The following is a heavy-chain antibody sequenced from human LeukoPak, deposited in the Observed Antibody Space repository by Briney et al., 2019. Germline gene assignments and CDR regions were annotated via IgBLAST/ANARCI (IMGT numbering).Heavy chain of an antibody. J-gene: IGHJ4*02. CDR2: IRYDGSNK. V-gene: IGHV3-30*02. D-gene: IGHD3-22*01. Sequence: GGSLRLSCATSGFTFSSYGMHWVRQAPGKGLEWVAFIRYDGSNKYYADSVKGRFTISRDNSKNTLYLQMNSLRAEDTAVYYCARDFYYDSSGYSTNGVVGYWGQGTLVTVSS. CDR3: ARDFYYDSSGYSTNGVVGY. CDR1: GFTFSSYG.